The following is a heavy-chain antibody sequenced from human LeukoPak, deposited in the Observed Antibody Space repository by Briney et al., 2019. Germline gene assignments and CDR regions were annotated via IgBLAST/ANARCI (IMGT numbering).Heavy chain of an antibody. Sequence: SVKVSCKASGYTFTSYGISWVRQAPGQGLEWMGRIIPILGIANYAQKFQGRVTITADKSTSTAYMELSSLRSEDTAVYYCARGNSPITMVRGVYYYYYGMDVWGQGTTVTVSS. CDR1: GYTFTSYG. CDR3: ARGNSPITMVRGVYYYYYGMDV. J-gene: IGHJ6*02. V-gene: IGHV1-69*04. CDR2: IIPILGIA. D-gene: IGHD3-10*01.